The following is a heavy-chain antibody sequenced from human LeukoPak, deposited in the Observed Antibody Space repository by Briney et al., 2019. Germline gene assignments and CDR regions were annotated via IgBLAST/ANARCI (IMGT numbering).Heavy chain of an antibody. J-gene: IGHJ3*02. CDR2: IYPGDSDT. CDR3: ARPNREDAFDI. CDR1: RCSFTSYW. D-gene: IGHD4/OR15-4a*01. V-gene: IGHV5-51*01. Sequence: GESLKISCKGSRCSFTSYWIAWVRQMPCKGLEWMGIIYPGDSDTRYSPSLQGQVTMSADKSISTAYLQWSTLKASDTAMYYCARPNREDAFDIWGQGTMVTVSS.